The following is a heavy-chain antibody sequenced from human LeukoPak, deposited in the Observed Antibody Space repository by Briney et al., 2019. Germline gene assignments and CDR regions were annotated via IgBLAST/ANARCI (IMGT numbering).Heavy chain of an antibody. D-gene: IGHD2-15*01. CDR1: GYTFTGYY. V-gene: IGHV1-2*02. CDR3: ARDHSGAANFDY. CDR2: INPNSGGT. Sequence: ASVKVSCKASGYTFTGYYMHWVRQAPGQGLEWMGWINPNSGGTNYAQKFQGRVTMTRDTSISTAYMELSRLRSDDTAVYYCARDHSGAANFDYRGQGTLVTVSS. J-gene: IGHJ4*02.